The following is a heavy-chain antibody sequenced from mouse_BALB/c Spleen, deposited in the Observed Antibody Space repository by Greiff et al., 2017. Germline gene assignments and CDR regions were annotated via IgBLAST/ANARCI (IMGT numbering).Heavy chain of an antibody. CDR2: ISSGGSYT. CDR1: GFTFSSYA. V-gene: IGHV5-9-4*01. D-gene: IGHD2-3*01. CDR3: ARVDGYYVGY. J-gene: IGHJ2*01. Sequence: EVQGVESGGGLVKPGGSLKLSCAASGFTFSSYAMSWVRQSPEKRLEWVAEISSGGSYTYYPDTVTGRFTISRDNAKNTLYLEMSSLRSEDTAMYYCARVDGYYVGYWGQGTTLTVSS.